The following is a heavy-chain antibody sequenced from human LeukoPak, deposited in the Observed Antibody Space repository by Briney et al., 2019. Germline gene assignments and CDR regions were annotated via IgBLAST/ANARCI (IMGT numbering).Heavy chain of an antibody. CDR3: ARGLRYCSGGSCYNSDAFDI. Sequence: GGSLRLSCAASGFTFSSYDMHWVRQATGKGLEWVSAIGTAGDPYYPGSVKGRFTISRENAKNPLYLQMISLRAGDTAVYYCARGLRYCSGGSCYNSDAFDIWGQGTMVTVSS. J-gene: IGHJ3*02. V-gene: IGHV3-13*05. CDR2: IGTAGDP. D-gene: IGHD2-15*01. CDR1: GFTFSSYD.